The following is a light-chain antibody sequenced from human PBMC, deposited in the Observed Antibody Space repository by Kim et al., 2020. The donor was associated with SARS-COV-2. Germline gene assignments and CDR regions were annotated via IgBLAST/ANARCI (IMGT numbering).Light chain of an antibody. V-gene: IGKV1-5*03. CDR1: QSISDW. J-gene: IGKJ2*01. Sequence: DIQMTQSPSTLSASVGDRVTITCRASQSISDWLAWYQQRPGKAPKLLIYKASSLESGVPSRFSGSGLGTEFTLTISSLQPDDFATYHCQQCSSSPYTCGQGTKLEIK. CDR3: QQCSSSPYT. CDR2: KAS.